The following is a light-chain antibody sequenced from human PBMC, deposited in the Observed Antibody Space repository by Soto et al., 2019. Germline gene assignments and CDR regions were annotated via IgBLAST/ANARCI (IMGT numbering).Light chain of an antibody. CDR2: AAS. CDR3: QLLT. CDR1: QSVSSRY. Sequence: ESVLTQSPGTLSLSPGERATLSCRVTQSVSSRYLAWYQQKPGQAPRLLIYAASSRATGVPDRFRGSGSGTEFTLTISGLEPEDFAVYYCQLLTFGGGTKVEIK. J-gene: IGKJ4*01. V-gene: IGKV3-20*01.